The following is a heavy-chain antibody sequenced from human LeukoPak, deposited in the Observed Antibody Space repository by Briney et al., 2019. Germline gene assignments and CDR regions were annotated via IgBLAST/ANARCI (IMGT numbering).Heavy chain of an antibody. CDR2: VIRDGSFT. D-gene: IGHD5-24*01. Sequence: PGGFLRLSCAASGFTFRNYWMHWVRQAPGKGLEWVSRVIRDGSFTNYADSVKCRVTISRDNAKNTLYLQMSSLRAEDTAVYFCVRGGDDFNFDYWDQGSLVTVSS. CDR3: VRGGDDFNFDY. J-gene: IGHJ4*02. V-gene: IGHV3-74*01. CDR1: GFTFRNYW.